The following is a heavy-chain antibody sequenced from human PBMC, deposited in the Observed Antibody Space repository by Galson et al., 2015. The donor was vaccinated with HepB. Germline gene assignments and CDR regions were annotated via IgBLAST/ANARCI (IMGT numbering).Heavy chain of an antibody. CDR1: GYTFTSYA. V-gene: IGHV1-3*01. J-gene: IGHJ4*02. CDR2: INAGNGNT. D-gene: IGHD4-17*01. Sequence: SVKVSCKASGYTFTSYAMHWVRQAPGQRLEWMGWINAGNGNTKYSQKFQGRVTITRDTSASTAYMELSSLRSEDTAVYYCARVSGLGVYGDYEFDYWGQGTVVTVSS. CDR3: ARVSGLGVYGDYEFDY.